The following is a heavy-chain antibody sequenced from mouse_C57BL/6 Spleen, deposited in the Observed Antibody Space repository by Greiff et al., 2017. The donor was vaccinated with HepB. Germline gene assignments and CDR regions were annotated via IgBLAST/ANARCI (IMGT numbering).Heavy chain of an antibody. CDR3: ARERPLYDYDEGFAY. J-gene: IGHJ3*01. CDR1: GFTFSDYY. V-gene: IGHV5-16*01. D-gene: IGHD2-4*01. CDR2: INYDGSST. Sequence: EVMLVESEGGLVQPGSSMKLSCTASGFTFSDYYMAWVRQVPEKGLEWVANINYDGSSTYYLDSLKSRFIISRDNAKNILYLQMSSLKSEDTATYYCARERPLYDYDEGFAYWGQGTLVTVSA.